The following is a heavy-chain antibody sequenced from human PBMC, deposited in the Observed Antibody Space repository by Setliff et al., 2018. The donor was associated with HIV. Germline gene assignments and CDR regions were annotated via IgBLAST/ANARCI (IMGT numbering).Heavy chain of an antibody. J-gene: IGHJ6*02. D-gene: IGHD2-2*01. Sequence: ASVKVSCKASGYIFTDYYMHWVRQAPGQELGWMGRINPNSGGTNYAQKFQGRVTMTRDTSISTAYMEVSRLRSDDTAVYYCARDHCSSSGCCEYSYYGMDVWGQGTTVTVSS. CDR3: ARDHCSSSGCCEYSYYGMDV. V-gene: IGHV1-2*06. CDR2: INPNSGGT. CDR1: GYIFTDYY.